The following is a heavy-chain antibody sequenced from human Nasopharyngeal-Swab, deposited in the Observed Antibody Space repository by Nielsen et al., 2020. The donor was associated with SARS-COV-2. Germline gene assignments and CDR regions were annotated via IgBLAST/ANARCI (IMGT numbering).Heavy chain of an antibody. Sequence: GESLKISCAASGFTFSSYSMNWVRQAPGKGLEWVSYISSSNSTIYYADSVKGRFTISRDNAKNSLYLQMNSLRDEDTAVYYCARDKVVVIKGDDAFDIWGQGTMVTVSS. J-gene: IGHJ3*02. CDR1: GFTFSSYS. CDR2: ISSSNSTI. D-gene: IGHD3-22*01. CDR3: ARDKVVVIKGDDAFDI. V-gene: IGHV3-48*02.